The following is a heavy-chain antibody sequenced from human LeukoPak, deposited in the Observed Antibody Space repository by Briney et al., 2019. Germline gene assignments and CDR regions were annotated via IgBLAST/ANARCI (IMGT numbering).Heavy chain of an antibody. V-gene: IGHV5-51*01. J-gene: IGHJ4*02. D-gene: IGHD3-10*01. CDR3: ARGDGSGSYWGFDY. CDR1: GYSFTSYW. CDR2: IYPGDSDT. Sequence: GESLKISCKGSGYSFTSYWIGWVRQMPGKGLEWMGIIYPGDSDTRYSPSFQGQVTISADKSISTAYMELSRLRSDDTAVYYCARGDGSGSYWGFDYWGQGTLVTVSS.